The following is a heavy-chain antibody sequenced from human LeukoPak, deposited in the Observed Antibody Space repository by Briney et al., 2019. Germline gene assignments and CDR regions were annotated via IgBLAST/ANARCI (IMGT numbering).Heavy chain of an antibody. CDR1: GFTFSTFA. J-gene: IGHJ4*02. CDR3: ARGGVDYYGSGTYYLMYYFDY. CDR2: ITGSGPYM. D-gene: IGHD3-10*01. Sequence: GGSLRLSCAASGFTFSTFAMHWVRLSPGKGLEWVSSITGSGPYMLYADSVKHRFTISRDNTKNLLYLEMNSLRAEDTAVYFCARGGVDYYGSGTYYLMYYFDYWGQGALVTVSS. V-gene: IGHV3-21*04.